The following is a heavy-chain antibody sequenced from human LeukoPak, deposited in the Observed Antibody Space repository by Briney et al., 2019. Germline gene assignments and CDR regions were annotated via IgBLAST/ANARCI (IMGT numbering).Heavy chain of an antibody. CDR1: GGSISSGDYY. D-gene: IGHD3-22*01. Sequence: SQTLSLTCTVSGGSISSGDYYWSWIRQPPGKGLEWIGYIYYSGSTYYNPSLKSRVTISVDTSKNQFSLKLSSVTAADTAVYSCARDHGYDSCNWFDPWGQGTLVTVSS. CDR3: ARDHGYDSCNWFDP. V-gene: IGHV4-30-4*08. CDR2: IYYSGST. J-gene: IGHJ5*02.